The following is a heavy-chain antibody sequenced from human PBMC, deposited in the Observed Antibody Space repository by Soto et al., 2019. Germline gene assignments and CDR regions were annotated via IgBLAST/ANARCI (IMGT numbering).Heavy chain of an antibody. CDR3: ARDNGPGDSSKPFDY. CDR2: ISYIGAT. D-gene: IGHD3-22*01. V-gene: IGHV4-4*08. J-gene: IGHJ4*02. CDR1: VGSISSYY. Sequence: SETLSLTCTVSVGSISSYYWSWIRQPPGKGLEWIGYISYIGATYYNPSLKSRVTISVDASKNQFPLKLSSVTAADTAVYYCARDNGPGDSSKPFDYWGQGTLVTVSS.